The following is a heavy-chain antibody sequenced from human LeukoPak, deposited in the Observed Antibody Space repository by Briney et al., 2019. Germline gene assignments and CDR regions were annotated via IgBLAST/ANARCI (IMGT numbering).Heavy chain of an antibody. CDR1: GGSFSGYY. Sequence: SETLSLTCAVYGGSFSGYYWSWIRQPPGKGLEWIGEINHSGSTNYNPSLKSRVTISVDTSKNQFSLKLSSVTAADTAVYYCARLQVNRRGGDCYHYYYYYMDVWGKGTTVTISS. CDR2: INHSGST. J-gene: IGHJ6*03. CDR3: ARLQVNRRGGDCYHYYYYYMDV. D-gene: IGHD2-21*02. V-gene: IGHV4-34*01.